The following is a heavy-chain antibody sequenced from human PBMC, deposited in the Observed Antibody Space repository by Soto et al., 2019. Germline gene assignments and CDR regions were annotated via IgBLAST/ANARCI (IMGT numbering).Heavy chain of an antibody. V-gene: IGHV3-7*03. D-gene: IGHD6-19*01. Sequence: QLVESGGGLVQPGGSLRLSCEASGFTFSGYWMSWVRQAPGKGLEWVADIKHDGSVQYYVDSVKGRFTISRDNAKKLLYLQMNGLRGEDTALYYCARAPYSNGWYRFDLWGQGTLVTVSS. CDR1: GFTFSGYW. J-gene: IGHJ4*02. CDR2: IKHDGSVQ. CDR3: ARAPYSNGWYRFDL.